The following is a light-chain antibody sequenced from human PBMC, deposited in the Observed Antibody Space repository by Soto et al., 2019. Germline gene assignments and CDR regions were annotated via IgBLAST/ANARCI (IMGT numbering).Light chain of an antibody. CDR3: QQYYSYPLT. J-gene: IGKJ4*01. CDR1: QSVLYSSNNKNY. Sequence: DIVMTQSPDSLAVSLGERATINCKSSQSVLYSSNNKNYLAWYQQKPGQPPKLLIYWASTRESGVPDRFSGSGSGTDFTLTIRSLQAEDVAVYYCQQYYSYPLTFGGGTKVEIK. CDR2: WAS. V-gene: IGKV4-1*01.